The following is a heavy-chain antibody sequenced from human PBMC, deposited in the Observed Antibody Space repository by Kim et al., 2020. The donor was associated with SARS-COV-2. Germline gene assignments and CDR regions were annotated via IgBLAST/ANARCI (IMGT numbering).Heavy chain of an antibody. CDR3: ARLPTTVTTLIDY. CDR2: IDPSDSYT. CDR1: GYSFTSYW. D-gene: IGHD4-17*01. Sequence: GESLKISCKGSGYSFTSYWISWVRQMPGKGLEWMGRIDPSDSYTNYSPSIQGHVTISADKSISTAYLQWSSLKASDTAMYYCARLPTTVTTLIDYWGQGTLVTVSS. V-gene: IGHV5-10-1*01. J-gene: IGHJ4*02.